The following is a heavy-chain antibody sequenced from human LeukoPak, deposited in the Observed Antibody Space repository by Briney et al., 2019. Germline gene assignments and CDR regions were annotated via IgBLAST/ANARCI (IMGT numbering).Heavy chain of an antibody. J-gene: IGHJ4*02. CDR3: ARWAAATDY. CDR2: ISAGGAT. V-gene: IGHV3-69-1*01. CDR1: GFTFGSQV. Sequence: GGSLRLSCAASGFTFGSQVMRWVRQAPGKGLEWVSTISAGGATFYADSVKGRFTISRDNAKNSLYLQMNSLRAEDTAVYYCARWAAATDYWGQGTLVTVSS. D-gene: IGHD6-25*01.